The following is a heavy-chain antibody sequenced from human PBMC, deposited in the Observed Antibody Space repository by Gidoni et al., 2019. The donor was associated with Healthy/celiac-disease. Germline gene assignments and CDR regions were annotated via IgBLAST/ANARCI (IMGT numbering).Heavy chain of an antibody. Sequence: EVQLVESGGGLIQPGGSLRLPCAASGCPVSSNYMSWVRQAPGKGLEWVSVIYSGGSTYYADSVKGRFTISRDNSKNTLYLQMNSLRAEDTAVYYCARIYSGYAMYYFDYWGQGTLVTVSS. CDR3: ARIYSGYAMYYFDY. V-gene: IGHV3-53*01. D-gene: IGHD5-12*01. CDR1: GCPVSSNY. J-gene: IGHJ4*02. CDR2: IYSGGST.